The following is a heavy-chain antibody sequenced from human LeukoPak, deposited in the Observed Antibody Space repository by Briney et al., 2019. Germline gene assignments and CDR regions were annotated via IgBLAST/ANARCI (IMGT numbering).Heavy chain of an antibody. CDR1: GDSVSSNSDA. V-gene: IGHV6-1*01. CDR2: PYYRSKWYN. J-gene: IGHJ4*02. CDR3: ARDGNWYYDY. Sequence: SQTLSLTCTISGDSVSSNSDAWNWITQSPSRGLEWLGRPYYRSKWYNDHAVSVKSRITINPDTSKKQFSMQLSSVTPEDTAVYYCARDGNWYYDYWGQGTLVTVSS. D-gene: IGHD1-1*01.